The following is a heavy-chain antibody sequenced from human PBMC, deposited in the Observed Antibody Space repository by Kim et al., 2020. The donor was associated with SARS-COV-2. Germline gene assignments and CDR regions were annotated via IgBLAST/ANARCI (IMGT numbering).Heavy chain of an antibody. J-gene: IGHJ4*02. CDR2: IFYSGST. D-gene: IGHD2-15*01. CDR3: ARHTPGGSGPGDF. Sequence: SETLSLTCTVSGGSISSSPYYWGWFRQPPGKGPEWIGSIFYSGSTYYNPSLKTRLTISVDTSKNQIYLKATSVTAADTAVYYCARHTPGGSGPGDFWGQGTLVTVSS. CDR1: GGSISSSPYY. V-gene: IGHV4-39*01.